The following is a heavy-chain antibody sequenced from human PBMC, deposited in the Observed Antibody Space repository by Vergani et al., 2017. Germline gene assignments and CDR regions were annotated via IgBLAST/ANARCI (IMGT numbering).Heavy chain of an antibody. CDR3: ARWFVVVPAAMSY. J-gene: IGHJ4*02. Sequence: EVQLVESGGGLVQPGGSLRLSCAASGFTFSSYSMNWVRQAPGKGLEWVSYISSSSSTIYYADSVKGRFTISRDNAKNSLYLQMNSLSAEDTAVYYCARWFVVVPAAMSYWGQGTLVTVSS. V-gene: IGHV3-48*01. CDR2: ISSSSSTI. D-gene: IGHD2-2*01. CDR1: GFTFSSYS.